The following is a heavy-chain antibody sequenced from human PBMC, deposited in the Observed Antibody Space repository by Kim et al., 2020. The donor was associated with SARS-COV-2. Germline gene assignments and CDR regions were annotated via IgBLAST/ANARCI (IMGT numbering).Heavy chain of an antibody. D-gene: IGHD6-19*01. CDR2: ISYDGSNK. CDR3: AKGLPSGWYVIDY. J-gene: IGHJ4*02. Sequence: GGSLRLSCAASGFTFSSYGMHWVRQAPGKGLEWVAVISYDGSNKYYADSVKGRFTISRDNSKNTLYLQMNSLRAEDTAVYYCAKGLPSGWYVIDYWGQGTLVTVSS. CDR1: GFTFSSYG. V-gene: IGHV3-30*18.